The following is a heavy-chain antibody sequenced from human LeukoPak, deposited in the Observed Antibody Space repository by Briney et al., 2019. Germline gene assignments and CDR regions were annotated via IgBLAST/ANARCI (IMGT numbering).Heavy chain of an antibody. D-gene: IGHD2-2*01. Sequence: ASVKVSCKASGYTFTSYYMHWVRQAPGQGLERMGIINPSGGSTSYAQKFQGRVTMTRDMSTSTVYMELSSLRSEDTAVYYCARDVYCSSTTCSYYFDYWGQGTLVTVSS. CDR1: GYTFTSYY. J-gene: IGHJ4*02. CDR3: ARDVYCSSTTCSYYFDY. CDR2: INPSGGST. V-gene: IGHV1-46*01.